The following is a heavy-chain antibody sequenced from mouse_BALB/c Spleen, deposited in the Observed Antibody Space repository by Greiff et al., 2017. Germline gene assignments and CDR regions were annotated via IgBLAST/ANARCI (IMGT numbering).Heavy chain of an antibody. D-gene: IGHD1-1*01. CDR3: AKSYYYGSSSYAMDY. J-gene: IGHJ4*01. CDR1: GFTFSSYA. V-gene: IGHV5-6-5*01. Sequence: EVMLVESGGGLVKPGGSLKLSCAASGFTFSSYAMSWVRQTPEKRLEWVASISSGGSTYYPDSVKGRFTISRDNARNILYLQMSSLRSEDTAMYYCAKSYYYGSSSYAMDYWGQGTSVTVSS. CDR2: ISSGGST.